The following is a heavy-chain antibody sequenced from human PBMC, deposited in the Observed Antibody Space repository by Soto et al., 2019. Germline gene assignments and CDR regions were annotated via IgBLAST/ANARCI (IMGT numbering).Heavy chain of an antibody. D-gene: IGHD1-20*01. V-gene: IGHV3-74*01. Sequence: LRLSCAASGFTFSNYWMHWVRQAPGKGLVWVSRIHSDGSSTFYADSVKGRFTISRDNAKKMVYLQMNSLRAEDTAVYYCARDNWNTVWGQGTMVTVSS. CDR3: ARDNWNTV. CDR2: IHSDGSST. J-gene: IGHJ3*01. CDR1: GFTFSNYW.